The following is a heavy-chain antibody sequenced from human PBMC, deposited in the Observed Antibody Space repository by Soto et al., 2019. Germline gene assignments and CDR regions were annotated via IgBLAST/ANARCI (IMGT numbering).Heavy chain of an antibody. Sequence: ASVKVSCKASGYTFTSYYMHWVRQAPGQGLEWMGIINPSGGSTSYAQKFQGRVTMTRDTSTSTVYMELSSLRSEDTAVYYCASSGYDFWSGYSAFDYWGQGTLVTAPQ. CDR2: INPSGGST. J-gene: IGHJ4*02. CDR1: GYTFTSYY. CDR3: ASSGYDFWSGYSAFDY. V-gene: IGHV1-46*01. D-gene: IGHD3-3*01.